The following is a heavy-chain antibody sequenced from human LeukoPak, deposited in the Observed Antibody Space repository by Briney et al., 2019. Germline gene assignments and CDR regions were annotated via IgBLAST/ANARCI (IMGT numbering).Heavy chain of an antibody. CDR2: ISYDGSNK. D-gene: IGHD1-26*01. CDR1: GFTFSSYG. J-gene: IGHJ4*02. V-gene: IGHV3-30*03. CDR3: ARDMYSGNYYEATSFDY. Sequence: PGGSLRLSCAASGFTFSSYGMHWVRQAPGKGLEWVAVISYDGSNKYYADSVKGRFTISRDNSKNTLYLQMNSLRAEDTAVYYCARDMYSGNYYEATSFDYWGQGTLVTVSS.